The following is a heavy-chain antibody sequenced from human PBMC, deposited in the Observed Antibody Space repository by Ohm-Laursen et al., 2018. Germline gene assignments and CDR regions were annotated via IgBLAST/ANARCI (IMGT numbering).Heavy chain of an antibody. J-gene: IGHJ4*02. CDR1: GFTFSSYA. CDR2: ISGSGGST. D-gene: IGHD4-17*01. CDR3: ARSIKDYGDYG. Sequence: GSLRLSCAAPGFTFSSYAMSWVRQAPGKGLEWVSAISGSGGSTYYAGSVKGRFTISRDNSKNTLYLQMNSLRAEDTAVYYCARSIKDYGDYGWGQGTLVTVSS. V-gene: IGHV3-23*01.